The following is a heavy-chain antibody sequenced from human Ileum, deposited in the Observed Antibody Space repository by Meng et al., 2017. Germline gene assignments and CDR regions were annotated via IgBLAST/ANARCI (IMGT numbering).Heavy chain of an antibody. CDR2: ISEESGTT. Sequence: QVQLLAAGAGGWKPSGTLDLSCSASGDSFSSCDGWSWVRPPPGRGLELIGEISEESGTTNYHPSLKSRVTISLAKSKNQFSLNLNSVTAADTAVYYCVRNEGYSLGDWGQGTLVTVSS. D-gene: IGHD2-21*01. CDR1: GDSFSSCDG. J-gene: IGHJ4*02. V-gene: IGHV4-4*02. CDR3: VRNEGYSLGD.